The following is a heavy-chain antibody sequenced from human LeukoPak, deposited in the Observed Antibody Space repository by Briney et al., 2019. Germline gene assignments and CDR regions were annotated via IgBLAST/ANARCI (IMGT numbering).Heavy chain of an antibody. CDR1: DDSIKSYF. CDR3: ARGTRRHYDGSGYYYGEFDY. CDR2: VFYSGST. D-gene: IGHD3-22*01. V-gene: IGHV4-59*01. Sequence: KTSETLSLTCTVSDDSIKSYFWTWIRQSSGKGLEWIGYVFYSGSTSYNPSLRSRLTMSVDTSKSQFSLNLNSVTTADTAVYYCARGTRRHYDGSGYYYGEFDYWGQGILVTVSS. J-gene: IGHJ4*02.